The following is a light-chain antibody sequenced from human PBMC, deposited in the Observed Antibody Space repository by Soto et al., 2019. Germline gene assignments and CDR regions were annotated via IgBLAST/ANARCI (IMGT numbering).Light chain of an antibody. V-gene: IGLV2-23*01. Sequence: LTPPPSLFRSSGPSITIPRSGNRTDVGSYNLVSWYQQHPGKAPKLMIYEGSKRPSGVSNRFSGSKSGNTASLTISGLQAEDEADYYCCSYAGSSTLEVFGTGTKVTVL. J-gene: IGLJ1*01. CDR2: EGS. CDR3: CSYAGSSTLEV. CDR1: RTDVGSYNL.